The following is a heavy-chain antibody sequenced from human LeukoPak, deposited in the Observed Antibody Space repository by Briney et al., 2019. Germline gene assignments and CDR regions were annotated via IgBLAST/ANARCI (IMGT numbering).Heavy chain of an antibody. Sequence: QSGGSLRLSCAASGFTVSSNYMSWVRQAPGKGLKCVSVIYSGGSTYYADSVKGRFTISRDNSKNTLYLQMNSLRAEDTAVYYCARDQCSGGSCYEGAFDYWGQGTLVTVSS. D-gene: IGHD2-15*01. V-gene: IGHV3-66*02. CDR2: IYSGGST. J-gene: IGHJ4*02. CDR3: ARDQCSGGSCYEGAFDY. CDR1: GFTVSSNY.